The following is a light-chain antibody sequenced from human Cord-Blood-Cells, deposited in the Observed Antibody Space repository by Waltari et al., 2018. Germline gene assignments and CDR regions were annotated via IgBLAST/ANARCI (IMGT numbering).Light chain of an antibody. J-gene: IGLJ2*01. Sequence: QSALPQPPSVSGSPGQSITLSCTGTSSDVGGYNYVSWYQQHPGKAPKRMIYDVTNRPSGVSNRFAGAKSGNTASLTICGLQAEDEADYYCSSYTSSSTLVVFGGGTNLTVL. V-gene: IGLV2-14*01. CDR3: SSYTSSSTLVV. CDR2: DVT. CDR1: SSDVGGYNY.